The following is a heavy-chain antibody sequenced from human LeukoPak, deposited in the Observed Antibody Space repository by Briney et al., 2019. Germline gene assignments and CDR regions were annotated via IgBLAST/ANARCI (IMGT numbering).Heavy chain of an antibody. CDR1: GFTFRSYS. J-gene: IGHJ6*03. CDR3: AKSTVNYYYYMDV. V-gene: IGHV3-48*01. Sequence: GGSLRLSCAASGFTFRSYSMNWVRQAPGKGLEWVSYISSSSTIYYADSVKGRFTISRDNAKNSLYLQMNSLRTEDTALYYCAKSTVNYYYYMDVWGKGTTVTVSS. CDR2: ISSSSTI. D-gene: IGHD4-11*01.